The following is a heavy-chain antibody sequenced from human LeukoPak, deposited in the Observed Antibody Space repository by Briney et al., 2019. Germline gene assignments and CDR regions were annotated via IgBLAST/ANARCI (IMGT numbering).Heavy chain of an antibody. Sequence: ASVKVSCKASGYTFTGYYMHWVRQAPGQGLEWMGWINPNSGGTNYAQKFQGRVTITADKSTSTAYMELSSLRSEDTAVYYCARGVITMVRSYYYYGMDVWGQGTTVTVSS. CDR1: GYTFTGYY. V-gene: IGHV1-2*02. J-gene: IGHJ6*02. CDR3: ARGVITMVRSYYYYGMDV. D-gene: IGHD3-10*01. CDR2: INPNSGGT.